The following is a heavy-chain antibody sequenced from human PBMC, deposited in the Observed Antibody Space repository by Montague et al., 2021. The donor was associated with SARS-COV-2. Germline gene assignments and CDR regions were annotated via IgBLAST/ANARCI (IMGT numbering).Heavy chain of an antibody. CDR2: TYYRSMWKS. CDR1: GDSVSSNSAT. Sequence: CAISGDSVSSNSATWNWIRQSPSRGLEWLGRTYYRSMWKSDYARSVKSRIAINPDTSKNQFSPQLSSVTPEDTALYYCVRGIEAAGSYDYWGQGTLVTVSS. CDR3: VRGIEAAGSYDY. D-gene: IGHD6-13*01. V-gene: IGHV6-1*01. J-gene: IGHJ4*02.